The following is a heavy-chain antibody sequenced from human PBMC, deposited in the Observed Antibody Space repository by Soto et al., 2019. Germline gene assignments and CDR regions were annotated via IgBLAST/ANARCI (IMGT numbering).Heavy chain of an antibody. CDR2: ISYGGGTT. J-gene: IGHJ4*02. D-gene: IGHD3-22*01. Sequence: PGGSLRLSCAASEFTFSNYAMSWVRQAPGKGLEWVSAISYGGGTTYYADSVKGRFTISRDNSKNTLYLQMNSLRAEDTAVYYWAKTPGYYYNSTGYHFWGQGTRVTSPQ. CDR1: EFTFSNYA. V-gene: IGHV3-23*01. CDR3: AKTPGYYYNSTGYHF.